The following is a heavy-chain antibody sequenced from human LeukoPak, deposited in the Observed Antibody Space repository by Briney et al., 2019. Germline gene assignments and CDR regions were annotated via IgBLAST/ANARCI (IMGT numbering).Heavy chain of an antibody. Sequence: GGSLRLSCAASGFSFSSHTINWVRQAPGKGLEWVSSVSSSGSSIYYADSLRGRFTISRDNAKNSLFLQMHSLRAEDTAVYYCATLTTVTHDAFDIWGQGTMVTVSS. CDR2: VSSSGSSI. V-gene: IGHV3-21*01. D-gene: IGHD4-17*01. CDR1: GFSFSSHT. J-gene: IGHJ3*02. CDR3: ATLTTVTHDAFDI.